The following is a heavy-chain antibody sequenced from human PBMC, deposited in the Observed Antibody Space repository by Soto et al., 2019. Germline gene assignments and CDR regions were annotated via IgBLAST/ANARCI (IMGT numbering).Heavy chain of an antibody. D-gene: IGHD3-22*01. V-gene: IGHV1-46*01. CDR2: INPSGGST. Sequence: GASVKVSCKASGYTFTSYYMQWVRQAPGQGLEGMGLINPSGGSTSYAQKFQGRVTMTRDTSTSTAYMELRSLRSDDTAVYYCARDLGYYDSSGYLSLNSNWFGPWGQGTLVTVSS. CDR3: ARDLGYYDSSGYLSLNSNWFGP. J-gene: IGHJ5*02. CDR1: GYTFTSYY.